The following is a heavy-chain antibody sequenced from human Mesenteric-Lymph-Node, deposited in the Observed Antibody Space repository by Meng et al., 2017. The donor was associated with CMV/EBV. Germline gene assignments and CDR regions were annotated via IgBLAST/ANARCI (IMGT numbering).Heavy chain of an antibody. CDR3: ARDIISSRSSGGWFDP. CDR2: IYSGGST. Sequence: GESLKISCAASGLTVSSNYMSWVRQAPGKGLEWVSVIYSGGSTYYADSVKGRFTISRDNSKNTLYLQMNSLRAEDTAVYYCARDIISSRSSGGWFDPWGQGTLVTVSS. D-gene: IGHD6-13*01. J-gene: IGHJ5*02. CDR1: GLTVSSNY. V-gene: IGHV3-53*01.